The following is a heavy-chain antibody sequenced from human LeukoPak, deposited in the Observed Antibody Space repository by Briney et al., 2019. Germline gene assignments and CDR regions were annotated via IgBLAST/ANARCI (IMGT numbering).Heavy chain of an antibody. J-gene: IGHJ6*03. CDR1: GGSISSSSYY. CDR2: IYYSGST. V-gene: IGHV4-39*01. CDR3: AKQWLVRNYYYYYYMDV. Sequence: KPSETLSLTCTVSGGSISSSSYYWGWIRQPPGKGLEWIGSIYYSGSTYYNPSLKSRVTISVDTSKNQFSLKLSSVTAADTAVYYCAKQWLVRNYYYYYYMDVWGKGTTVTVSS. D-gene: IGHD6-19*01.